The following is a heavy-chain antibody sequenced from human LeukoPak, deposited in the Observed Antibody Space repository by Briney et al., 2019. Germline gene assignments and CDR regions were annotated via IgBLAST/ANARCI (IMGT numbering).Heavy chain of an antibody. D-gene: IGHD2-15*01. CDR3: ARGGHPGGFDV. CDR1: GGSFSTYY. Sequence: SETLSLTCAVYGGSFSTYYWSWFRQPPGKGLEWIGEINHSGNSNYNPSLKSRVTIVIDTSKNQFSLKLSSVTAADTAVYYCARGGHPGGFDVWGQGTTVTVSS. V-gene: IGHV4-34*01. CDR2: INHSGNS. J-gene: IGHJ3*01.